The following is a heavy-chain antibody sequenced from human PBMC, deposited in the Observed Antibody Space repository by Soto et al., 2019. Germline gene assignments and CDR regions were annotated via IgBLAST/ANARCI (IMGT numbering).Heavy chain of an antibody. V-gene: IGHV3-30*03. J-gene: IGHJ4*02. CDR3: AHSVRESYYDVAD. D-gene: IGHD3-16*01. CDR1: GFTFNYYG. Sequence: QVQLVESGGGVVQPGKSLRLSCAPSGFTFNYYGLHWVRQAPGKGLEWVAVISYDGGTIYYADAVKGRFTISRDDSKEMVFFQMNRLRLEDTDFYYCAHSVRESYYDVADWAQGTLVTVAS. CDR2: ISYDGGTI.